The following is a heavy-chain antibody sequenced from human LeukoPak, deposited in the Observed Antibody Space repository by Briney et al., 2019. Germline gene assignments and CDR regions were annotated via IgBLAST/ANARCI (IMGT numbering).Heavy chain of an antibody. D-gene: IGHD3-10*01. CDR3: ARTRGSSGSYYPDY. V-gene: IGHV2-70*17. CDR1: GFSLSTTGLC. Sequence: SGPALVKPTQTLTLTCTFSGFSLSTTGLCVSWVRQPPGKALEWLARIDRDDDEFYSTSLKTRLSIFKDTSKNHVVLTMTNMDPVDTATYYCARTRGSSGSYYPDYWGQGTLVTVSS. CDR2: IDRDDDE. J-gene: IGHJ4*02.